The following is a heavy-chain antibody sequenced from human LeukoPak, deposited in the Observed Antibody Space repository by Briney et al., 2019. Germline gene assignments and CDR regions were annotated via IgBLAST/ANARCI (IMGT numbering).Heavy chain of an antibody. CDR2: IIPIFSTA. CDR3: ARSYYYDSSGYPFYYYYYMDV. V-gene: IGHV1-69*05. Sequence: SVKVSCKASGGTFSSYAISWVRQAPGQGLEWMGGIIPIFSTANYAQKFQGRVTITTDESTSTAYMELSSLRSEDTAVYYCARSYYYDSSGYPFYYYYYMDVWGKGTTVTVSS. D-gene: IGHD3-22*01. J-gene: IGHJ6*03. CDR1: GGTFSSYA.